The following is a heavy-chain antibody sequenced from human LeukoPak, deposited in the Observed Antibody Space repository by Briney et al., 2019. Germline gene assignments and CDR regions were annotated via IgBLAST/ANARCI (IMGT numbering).Heavy chain of an antibody. J-gene: IGHJ6*04. V-gene: IGHV3-21*01. Sequence: GGPLRLSCTASGFTFSDYSMNWVRQAPGKGLEWVSSISSSSVFIYHADSVKGRFTISRDNAKKSLYLQMNSLRGEDTAVYYCVRCSGGTCFNYYGMDVWGKGTTVTVSS. D-gene: IGHD2-15*01. CDR2: ISSSSVFI. CDR3: VRCSGGTCFNYYGMDV. CDR1: GFTFSDYS.